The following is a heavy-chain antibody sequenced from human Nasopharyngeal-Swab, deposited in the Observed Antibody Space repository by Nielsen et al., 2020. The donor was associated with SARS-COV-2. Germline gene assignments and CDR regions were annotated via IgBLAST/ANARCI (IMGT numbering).Heavy chain of an antibody. CDR2: IYSGGST. V-gene: IGHV3-66*01. D-gene: IGHD4-17*01. J-gene: IGHJ4*02. Sequence: WIRQPPGKGLEWVSVIYSGGSTYYADSVKGRFTISRDNSMNTLYLQMNSLRAEDTAVYYCARDLRTTVTGGDYWGQGTLVTVSS. CDR3: ARDLRTTVTGGDY.